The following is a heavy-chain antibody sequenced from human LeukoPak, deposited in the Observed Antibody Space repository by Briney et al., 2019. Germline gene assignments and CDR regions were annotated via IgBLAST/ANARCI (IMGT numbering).Heavy chain of an antibody. V-gene: IGHV3-74*01. J-gene: IGHJ5*02. D-gene: IGHD2-15*01. Sequence: GGSLRLSCAASGFTFNSYWMHWVRQVPGKGLVWVSRINSDGSDTTYADSVKGRFTISRDNAKNTLYLQMNSLRAEDTAVYYCVRSGYCSGGSCYEEAKWFGPWGQGTLVTVSS. CDR1: GFTFNSYW. CDR3: VRSGYCSGGSCYEEAKWFGP. CDR2: INSDGSDT.